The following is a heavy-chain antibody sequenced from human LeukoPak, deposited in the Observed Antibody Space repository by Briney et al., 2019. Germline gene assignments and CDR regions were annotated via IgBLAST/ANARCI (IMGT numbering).Heavy chain of an antibody. Sequence: ASVKVSCKASGYTFTGYYMHWVRPAPGQGLEWMGRINPNSGGTNYAQKFQGRVTMTRDTSISTAYMELSRLRSDDTAVYYCARDIRFLEWSILSYRDYGMDVWGQGTTVTVSS. V-gene: IGHV1-2*06. D-gene: IGHD3-3*01. CDR3: ARDIRFLEWSILSYRDYGMDV. J-gene: IGHJ6*02. CDR1: GYTFTGYY. CDR2: INPNSGGT.